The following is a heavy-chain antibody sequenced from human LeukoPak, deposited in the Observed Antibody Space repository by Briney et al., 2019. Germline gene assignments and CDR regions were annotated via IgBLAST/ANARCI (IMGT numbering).Heavy chain of an antibody. D-gene: IGHD4-11*01. J-gene: IGHJ5*02. CDR1: GFTFSNAW. Sequence: PGGSLRLSCAASGFTFSNAWMNWIRQPPGKGLEWIGEINHSGSTNYNPSLKSRVTISVDTSKNQFSLKLSSVTAADTAVYYCARGDYILRNWFDPWGQGTLVTVSS. V-gene: IGHV4-34*01. CDR2: INHSGST. CDR3: ARGDYILRNWFDP.